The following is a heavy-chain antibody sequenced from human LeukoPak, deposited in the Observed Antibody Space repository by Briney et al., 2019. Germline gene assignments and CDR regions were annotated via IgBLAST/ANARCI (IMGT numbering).Heavy chain of an antibody. CDR2: INPSGGST. J-gene: IGHJ6*03. CDR1: GYTFTSYY. Sequence: GASVKVSCKASGYTFTSYYMHWVRQAPGQGLEWMEIINPSGGSTSYAQKFQGRVTMTRDMSTSTVYMELSSLRSEDTAVYYCARGSMVVYYYYYMDVWGKGTTVTVSS. V-gene: IGHV1-46*01. D-gene: IGHD3-10*01. CDR3: ARGSMVVYYYYYMDV.